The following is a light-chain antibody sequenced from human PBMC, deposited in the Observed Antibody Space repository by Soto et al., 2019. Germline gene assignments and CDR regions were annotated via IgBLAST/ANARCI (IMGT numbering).Light chain of an antibody. CDR1: QSVISNF. Sequence: EVVLTQSPGTLSLSPGESATLSCRASQSVISNFLAWYQQKPAQAPRLLIYDTSNRATGIPDGFSGSGSRTDFTLPISRLEPEDFAVYYCQQNGALPPTFGQGTKVEIK. CDR2: DTS. J-gene: IGKJ1*01. V-gene: IGKV3-20*01. CDR3: QQNGALPPT.